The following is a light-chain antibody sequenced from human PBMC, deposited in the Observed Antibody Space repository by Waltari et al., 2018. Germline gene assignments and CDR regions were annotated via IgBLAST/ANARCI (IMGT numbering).Light chain of an antibody. Sequence: DIVMTQSPDSLAVSLGERATINCKSSQSVLYNSNNKNYLAWYQQKPGQPPKLLIYWASTRQSGVPYRFIGAGSATDFTLTISSLQSEDVAVYYCQQYYSSPRTFGQGTKVEIK. CDR1: QSVLYNSNNKNY. J-gene: IGKJ1*01. CDR3: QQYYSSPRT. CDR2: WAS. V-gene: IGKV4-1*01.